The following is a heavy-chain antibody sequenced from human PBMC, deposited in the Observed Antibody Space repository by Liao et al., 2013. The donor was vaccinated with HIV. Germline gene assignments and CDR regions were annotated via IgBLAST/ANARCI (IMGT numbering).Heavy chain of an antibody. D-gene: IGHD3-3*01. J-gene: IGHJ4*02. V-gene: IGHV4-38-2*01. CDR3: ATGWSGYYLLFDQ. Sequence: QVRLQESGPGLVKPSQTLSLTCAVSGYSISSGYYWGWIRQPPGKGLEWIASMYHTGSSYYNPSLKSRVTISVDKSKNQLSLKLSSVTAADTAVYYCATGWSGYYLLFDQWGQGTLVTVSS. CDR2: MYHTGSS. CDR1: GYSISSGYY.